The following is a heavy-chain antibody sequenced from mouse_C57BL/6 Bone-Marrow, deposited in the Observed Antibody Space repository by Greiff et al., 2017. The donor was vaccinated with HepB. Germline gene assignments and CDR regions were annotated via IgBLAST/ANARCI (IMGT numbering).Heavy chain of an antibody. CDR2: ISNLAYSI. V-gene: IGHV5-15*01. CDR1: GFTFSDYG. Sequence: EVQRVESGGGLVQPGGSLKLSCAASGFTFSDYGMAWVRQAPRKGPEWVAFISNLAYSIYYADTVTGRFTISRENAKNTLYLEMSSLRSEDTAMYYCARRSYYGSSYYAMDYWGQGTSVTVSS. D-gene: IGHD1-1*01. CDR3: ARRSYYGSSYYAMDY. J-gene: IGHJ4*01.